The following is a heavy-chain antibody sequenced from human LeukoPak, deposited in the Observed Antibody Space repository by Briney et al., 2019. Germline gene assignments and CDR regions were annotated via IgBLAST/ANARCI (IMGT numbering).Heavy chain of an antibody. CDR2: IYSGGSS. V-gene: IGHV3-53*01. D-gene: IGHD1-1*01. J-gene: IGHJ4*02. CDR3: ARLPTGDY. Sequence: GGSLRLSSAAAGFTVSSTYMSWVRQAPGKGLEWVSVIYSGGSSYYADSVKGRFTISRDNSKNTLYLQMNSLRVEDTAVYYCARLPTGDYWGQGTLVTVSS. CDR1: GFTVSSTY.